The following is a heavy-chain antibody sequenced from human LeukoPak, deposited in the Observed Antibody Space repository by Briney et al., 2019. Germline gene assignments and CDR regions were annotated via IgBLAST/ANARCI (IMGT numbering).Heavy chain of an antibody. CDR2: INPHSGDT. D-gene: IGHD3-10*01. CDR1: GYTFIGYY. CDR3: ALMTRGLTFDY. J-gene: IGHJ4*02. V-gene: IGHV1-2*02. Sequence: GASVKVSCKASGYTFIGYYLHWVRQAPGQGPEWMGWINPHSGDTNYAQKFQGRVIMTRDTSINTAYMELNRLTSDDMAVYYCALMTRGLTFDYWGQGTLVTVSS.